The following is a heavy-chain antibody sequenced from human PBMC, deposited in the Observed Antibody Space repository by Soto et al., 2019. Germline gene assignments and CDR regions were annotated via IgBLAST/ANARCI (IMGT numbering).Heavy chain of an antibody. V-gene: IGHV4-61*01. CDR1: GGSVSSGSYY. J-gene: IGHJ4*02. CDR3: ARDLDTMIAGSGY. D-gene: IGHD3-22*01. Sequence: QVQLQESGPGLVKPSETLSLTCTVSGGSVSSGSYYWSWIRQPPGKGLEWIGYIYYSGSTNYNPSLKSRVTISVDTSKNQFSLKLSSVTAADTAVYYCARDLDTMIAGSGYWGQGTLVTVSS. CDR2: IYYSGST.